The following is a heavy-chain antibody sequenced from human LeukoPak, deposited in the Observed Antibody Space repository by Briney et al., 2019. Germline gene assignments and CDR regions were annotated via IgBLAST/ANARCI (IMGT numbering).Heavy chain of an antibody. CDR1: GFTFSSYG. Sequence: PGGSLRLSCAASGFTFSSYGMYWVRQAPGKGLEWVSYISFSGSNVHYADSVKGRFTISRDNSKSTLFLQMNSLRPEDTAVYYCAKPTTGSPTAAGLDYWGQGTLDTVSS. CDR2: ISFSGSNV. CDR3: AKPTTGSPTAAGLDY. V-gene: IGHV3-30*02. J-gene: IGHJ4*02. D-gene: IGHD1-1*01.